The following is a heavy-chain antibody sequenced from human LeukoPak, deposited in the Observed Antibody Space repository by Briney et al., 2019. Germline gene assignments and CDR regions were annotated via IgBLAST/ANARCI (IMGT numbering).Heavy chain of an antibody. Sequence: PGGSLRLSCGASGLTFSDYTMNWVRQAPGKGLEWVSSISSNSGSIYYADSVKGRFTISRDNAKSSLYLQMNSLRAEDTAVYYCAESQPAAAIDYWGQGTLVTVSS. CDR1: GLTFSDYT. CDR3: AESQPAAAIDY. CDR2: ISSNSGSI. J-gene: IGHJ4*02. D-gene: IGHD2-2*01. V-gene: IGHV3-21*01.